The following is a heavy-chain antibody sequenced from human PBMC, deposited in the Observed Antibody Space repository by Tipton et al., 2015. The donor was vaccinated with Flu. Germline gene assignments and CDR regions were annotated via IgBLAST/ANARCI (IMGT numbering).Heavy chain of an antibody. J-gene: IGHJ5*02. CDR1: SGSIRSTNYF. CDR3: ARPTVTAGFDP. V-gene: IGHV4-39*01. CDR2: IYPSGTT. Sequence: TLSLTCTVSSGSIRSTNYFCAWIRQPPGKGLELIGNIYPSGTTYYNPSLKSRVTISVDTSKNQFSLKLSSVAAADTAVYYCARPTVTAGFDPWGQGTLVTVSS. D-gene: IGHD4-17*01.